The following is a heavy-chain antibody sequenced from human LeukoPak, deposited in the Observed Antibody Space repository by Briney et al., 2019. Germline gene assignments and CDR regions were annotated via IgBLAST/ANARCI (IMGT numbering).Heavy chain of an antibody. V-gene: IGHV3-30-3*01. J-gene: IGHJ4*02. CDR1: GFTFSSYA. CDR3: ARGSGVPGFSLGELSLPPDY. Sequence: PGGSLRLSCAASGFTFSSYAMHWVRQAPGKGLEWVAIISYDGSNKYYADSVKGRFTISRDNSKNTLYLQMNSLRAEDTAVYYCARGSGVPGFSLGELSLPPDYWGQGTLVTVSS. CDR2: ISYDGSNK. D-gene: IGHD3-16*02.